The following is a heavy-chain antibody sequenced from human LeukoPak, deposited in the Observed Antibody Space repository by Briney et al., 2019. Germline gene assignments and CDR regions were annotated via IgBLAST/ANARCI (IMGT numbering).Heavy chain of an antibody. Sequence: PGGSLRLSCAASGFTFSGSAMHWVRQASGKGLEWVGRIRSKANNYATVYAASVKGRFTISRDDSKNTAYLQMNSLKTEDTAVYYCTRHLNPPSFGMDVWGQGTTVTVFS. D-gene: IGHD3-16*02. J-gene: IGHJ6*02. CDR2: IRSKANNYAT. CDR3: TRHLNPPSFGMDV. V-gene: IGHV3-73*01. CDR1: GFTFSGSA.